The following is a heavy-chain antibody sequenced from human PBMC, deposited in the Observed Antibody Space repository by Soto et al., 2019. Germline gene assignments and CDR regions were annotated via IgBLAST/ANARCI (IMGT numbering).Heavy chain of an antibody. J-gene: IGHJ4*02. D-gene: IGHD3-16*01. CDR1: GGSISGNY. CDR2: IYYSGGT. V-gene: IGHV4-59*08. Sequence: PSETLSLTCTVSGGSISGNYWTWIRQPPGKGLEWIGYIYYSGGTNYNPSLKSRVTISVDTSKNQFSLKLSSVTAADTAVYYCARGGTSKFAHWGQGTLVTVSS. CDR3: ARGGTSKFAH.